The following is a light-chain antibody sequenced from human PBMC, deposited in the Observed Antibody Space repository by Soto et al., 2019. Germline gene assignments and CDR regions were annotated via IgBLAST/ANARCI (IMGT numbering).Light chain of an antibody. CDR1: QSVGKY. Sequence: EIVMTQSPATLSLSPGERATLSCRASQSVGKYLVWYQQKPGQAPRLLIYGASSRATGIPDRFSGSGSGTDFTLTISRLEPEDFAVYYCQQYGSSPGTFGQGTKVDI. CDR3: QQYGSSPGT. CDR2: GAS. J-gene: IGKJ1*01. V-gene: IGKV3-20*01.